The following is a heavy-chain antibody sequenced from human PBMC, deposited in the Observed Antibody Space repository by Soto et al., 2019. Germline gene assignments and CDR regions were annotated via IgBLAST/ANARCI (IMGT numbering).Heavy chain of an antibody. CDR2: ISYDGSNK. J-gene: IGHJ4*02. V-gene: IGHV3-30-3*01. D-gene: IGHD3-10*01. CDR1: GFTFSSYA. CDR3: ARDRATYYYGSGSYHDY. Sequence: QVQLVESGGGVVQPGRSLRLSCAASGFTFSSYALHWVRLAPGKGLEWVAIISYDGSNKYYADSVKGRFTISRDNSKSTLYLQMNSLRAEDTALYYYARDRATYYYGSGSYHDYWGQGTLVTVSS.